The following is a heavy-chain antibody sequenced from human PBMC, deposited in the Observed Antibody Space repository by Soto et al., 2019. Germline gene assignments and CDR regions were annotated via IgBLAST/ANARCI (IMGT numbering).Heavy chain of an antibody. CDR3: AHIVVAGLGYYFDY. CDR1: GFSLSSTRMA. CDR2: IYWDDAK. Sequence: QITLKESGPTLVKPTQTLTLTCTFSGFSLSSTRMAVGWIRQPPGKALEWLALIYWDDAKRYSPFLKSRITITKDTSKNQVVLTMSNMVPVDTARYYCAHIVVAGLGYYFDYWGQGTLVTVSS. V-gene: IGHV2-5*02. J-gene: IGHJ4*02. D-gene: IGHD6-19*01.